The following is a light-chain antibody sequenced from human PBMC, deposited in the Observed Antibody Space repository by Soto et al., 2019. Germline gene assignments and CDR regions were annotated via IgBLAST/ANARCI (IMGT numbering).Light chain of an antibody. CDR1: QNINNY. V-gene: IGKV1-33*01. CDR2: DAS. Sequence: DSQVSHCPSSLSASVGDRVTITCQASQNINNYLNWYQQKPGRAPKLLIYDASNLEAGVPSRFRGSGSGTDFTFTISRLQTEDIATYYCQQYENLPTFGQGTRLEI. CDR3: QQYENLPT. J-gene: IGKJ5*01.